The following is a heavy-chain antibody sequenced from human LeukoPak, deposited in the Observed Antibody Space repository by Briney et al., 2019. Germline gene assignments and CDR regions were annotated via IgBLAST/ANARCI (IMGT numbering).Heavy chain of an antibody. CDR3: AKSPLPTVTTGGGYFDY. Sequence: SVKVSCKASGGTFSSYAISWVRQAPGQGLEWMGGIIPIFGTANYAQKFQGRVTITADKSTSTAYMELSSLRSEDTAVYYCAKSPLPTVTTGGGYFDYWGQGTLVAVSS. J-gene: IGHJ4*02. CDR1: GGTFSSYA. D-gene: IGHD4-17*01. CDR2: IIPIFGTA. V-gene: IGHV1-69*06.